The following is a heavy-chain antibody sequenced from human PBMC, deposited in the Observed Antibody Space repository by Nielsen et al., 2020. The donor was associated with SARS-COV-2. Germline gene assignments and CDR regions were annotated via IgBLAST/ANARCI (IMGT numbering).Heavy chain of an antibody. J-gene: IGHJ3*02. CDR3: ARGYSYGYSFDI. D-gene: IGHD3-16*01. V-gene: IGHV4-59*01. CDR2: IYYSGST. Sequence: RQAPGKGLEWIGYIYYSGSTNYNPSLKSRVTISVDTSKNQFSLKLSSVTAADTAVYYCARGYSYGYSFDIWGQGTMVTVSS.